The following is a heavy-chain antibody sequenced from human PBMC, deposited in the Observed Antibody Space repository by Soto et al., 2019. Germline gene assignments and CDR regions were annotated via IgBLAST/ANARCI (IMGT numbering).Heavy chain of an antibody. CDR3: GGVRGEDYYYGMDV. J-gene: IGHJ6*02. V-gene: IGHV1-69*12. CDR2: FIPIFGTA. CDR1: GGTLSSYA. D-gene: IGHD3-10*01. Sequence: QVQLVQSGAEVKKPGSSVKVSCKASGGTLSSYAISWVRQAPGQGLEWMGGFIPIFGTADYAQKFQGRVTITADESTSTAYMELSSLRSEETAMYYCGGVRGEDYYYGMDVWGHGTTVTVSS.